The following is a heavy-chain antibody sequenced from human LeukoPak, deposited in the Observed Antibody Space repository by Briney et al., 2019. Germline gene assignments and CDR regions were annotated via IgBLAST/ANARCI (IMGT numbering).Heavy chain of an antibody. CDR1: GFTFSDHH. J-gene: IGHJ4*02. V-gene: IGHV3-72*01. Sequence: GGSLRLSCAASGFTFSDHHMDWVRQAPGEGLEWVARIRNKANRYTTEYAASVKGRFTISRDDSENSLYLQMDSLKTEDTAVYYCARSPLGIAPFDYWGQGTLVTVSS. CDR3: ARSPLGIAPFDY. D-gene: IGHD7-27*01. CDR2: IRNKANRYTT.